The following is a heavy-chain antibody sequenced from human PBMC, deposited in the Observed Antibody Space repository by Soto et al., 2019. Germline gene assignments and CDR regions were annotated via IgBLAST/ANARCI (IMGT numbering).Heavy chain of an antibody. CDR2: TIPMFGTP. J-gene: IGHJ6*02. V-gene: IGHV1-69*01. D-gene: IGHD3-22*01. Sequence: VQLVQSGAEMQQPGASVRVYCKASGGTFSKYAFSWVRQAPGQGLEWLGGTIPMFGTPNYAQKFQGRVAISADESTATVYMELSSLRSEDTAVYFCARPLRDRNYYYGMAVWGQGTTVTVSS. CDR3: ARPLRDRNYYYGMAV. CDR1: GGTFSKYA.